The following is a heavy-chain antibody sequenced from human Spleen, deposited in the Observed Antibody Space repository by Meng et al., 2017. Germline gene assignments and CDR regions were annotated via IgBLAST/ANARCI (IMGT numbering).Heavy chain of an antibody. CDR1: GFTVSNNY. D-gene: IGHD3-3*01. Sequence: GESLKISCAASGFTVSNNYMSWVRQAPEKGLVWVSRINSDGSYTSYADSVKGRFTISRDNAKNTLYLQVTSLRAEDTAVYYCVKVVTYYDFWSGYAFDYWGQGTLVTVSS. J-gene: IGHJ4*02. CDR3: VKVVTYYDFWSGYAFDY. V-gene: IGHV3-74*01. CDR2: INSDGSYT.